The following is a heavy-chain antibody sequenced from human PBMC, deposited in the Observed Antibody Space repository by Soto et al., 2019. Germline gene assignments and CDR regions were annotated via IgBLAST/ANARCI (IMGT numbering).Heavy chain of an antibody. J-gene: IGHJ6*02. Sequence: PGGSLRLSCAASGFTFSSYGMHWVRQAPGKGLEWVAVISYDGSNKYYADSVKGRFTISRDNSKNTLYLQMNSLRAEDTAVYYCAKDSSYNRPLYYYYYGMDVWGQGTMVTAP. CDR2: ISYDGSNK. CDR1: GFTFSSYG. D-gene: IGHD3-10*01. V-gene: IGHV3-30*18. CDR3: AKDSSYNRPLYYYYYGMDV.